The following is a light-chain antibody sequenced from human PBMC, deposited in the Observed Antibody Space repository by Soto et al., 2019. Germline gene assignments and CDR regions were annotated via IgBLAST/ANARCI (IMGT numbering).Light chain of an antibody. CDR1: QSISASY. Sequence: EIVLTQSPGTLTLSPGERATLSCRASQSISASYLAWYQQTRGQAPRLLIYGGSSRATGIPVRFVGGGSGTDFTLTISGLEPEDFAVYYCQQYRSSPITFGQGTRLE. J-gene: IGKJ5*01. CDR3: QQYRSSPIT. V-gene: IGKV3-20*01. CDR2: GGS.